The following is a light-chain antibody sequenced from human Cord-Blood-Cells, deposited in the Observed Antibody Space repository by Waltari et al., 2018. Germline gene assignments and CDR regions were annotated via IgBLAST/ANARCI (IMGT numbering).Light chain of an antibody. CDR3: QQYDNLPWT. V-gene: IGKV1-33*01. CDR2: DAS. CDR1: QDISNY. Sequence: DIQMTQSPSSLSASVGDRVTITCQASQDISNYLNWYQQKPGKAPKLLIYDASNLETVVPSRFRGSGSGTDFTCASSSLQPEDMATYYCQQYDNLPWTFGQGTKVEIK. J-gene: IGKJ1*01.